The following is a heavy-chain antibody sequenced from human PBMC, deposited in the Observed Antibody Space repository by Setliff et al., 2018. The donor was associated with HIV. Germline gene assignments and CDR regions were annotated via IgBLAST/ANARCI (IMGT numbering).Heavy chain of an antibody. CDR1: GGTASSVTYY. D-gene: IGHD2-21*01. V-gene: IGHV4-61*01. J-gene: IGHJ5*02. CDR3: ARGAGCLGNDCDAYFGP. CDR2: IHYTGST. Sequence: PSETLSLTCSVSGGTASSVTYYWSWIRPPPGKGLEWIGYIHYTGSTTYNPSLKSRVTISVDTSNSQFSLKLTSMTAADTAVYYCARGAGCLGNDCDAYFGPWGQGILVTVSS.